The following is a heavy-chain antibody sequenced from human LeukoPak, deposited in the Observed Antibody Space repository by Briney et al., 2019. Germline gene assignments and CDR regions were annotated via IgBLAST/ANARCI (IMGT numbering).Heavy chain of an antibody. Sequence: ASVKVSCKTSGYSFTNFYIHWVRQAPGQGLEWMGMVNPSGGSTISAQKFQDRVNITTDTSTRTVYMEMTGLTSDDTGIYYCARDAFWGQGTQVTVSS. J-gene: IGHJ4*02. CDR1: GYSFTNFY. CDR2: VNPSGGST. CDR3: ARDAF. D-gene: IGHD3-3*02. V-gene: IGHV1-46*01.